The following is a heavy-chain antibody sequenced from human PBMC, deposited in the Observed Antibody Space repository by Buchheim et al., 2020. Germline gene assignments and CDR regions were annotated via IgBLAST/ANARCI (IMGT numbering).Heavy chain of an antibody. CDR3: ARGGGWILDY. CDR2: IKEDGSDK. D-gene: IGHD5-18*01. V-gene: IGHV3-7*01. Sequence: EVQVVESGGCLVQPGGSLRLSCAASGFTFSNYWMSWVRQAPGKGLEWVAIIKEDGSDKYYVDSVKGRFTISKDNAKNSLYLQMDSLRAEDTAVYYCARGGGWILDYWGQGT. CDR1: GFTFSNYW. J-gene: IGHJ4*02.